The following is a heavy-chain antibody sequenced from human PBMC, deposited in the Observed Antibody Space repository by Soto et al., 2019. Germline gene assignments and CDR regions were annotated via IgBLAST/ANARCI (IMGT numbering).Heavy chain of an antibody. CDR3: ASVEWDYYDSSGYLHY. Sequence: GGSLRLSCAASGFTFSSYSMNWVRQAPGKGLEWVSYISSSSSTIYYADSVKGRFTISRDNAKNSLYLQMNSLRDEDTAVYYCASVEWDYYDSSGYLHYWGQGTLVTVSS. J-gene: IGHJ4*02. V-gene: IGHV3-48*02. CDR2: ISSSSSTI. D-gene: IGHD3-22*01. CDR1: GFTFSSYS.